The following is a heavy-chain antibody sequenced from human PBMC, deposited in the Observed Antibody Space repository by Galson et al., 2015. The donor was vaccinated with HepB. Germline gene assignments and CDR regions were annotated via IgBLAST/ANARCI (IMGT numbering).Heavy chain of an antibody. D-gene: IGHD3-10*01. J-gene: IGHJ4*02. V-gene: IGHV1-18*01. CDR3: ARDLRADYYGSGSYKY. CDR1: GYTFTSYG. CDR2: ISAYNGNT. Sequence: SVKVSCKASGYTFTSYGISWVRQAPGQGLEWMGWISAYNGNTNYTQKLQGRVTMTTDTSTSTAYMELRSLRSDDTAVYYCARDLRADYYGSGSYKYWGQGTLVTVSS.